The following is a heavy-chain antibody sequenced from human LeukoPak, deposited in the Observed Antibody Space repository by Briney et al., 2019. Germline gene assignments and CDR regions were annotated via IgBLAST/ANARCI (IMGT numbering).Heavy chain of an antibody. CDR2: INPNSGGT. J-gene: IGHJ6*02. Sequence: ASVKVSCKASGYTFTGYYMHWVRQAPGQGLEWMGWINPNSGGTNYAQKFQGRVTMTRDTSISTAYMELSRLRSDDTAVYYCARPTGGYYYYGMDVWGQGTTVTVSS. CDR1: GYTFTGYY. CDR3: ARPTGGYYYYGMDV. V-gene: IGHV1-2*02.